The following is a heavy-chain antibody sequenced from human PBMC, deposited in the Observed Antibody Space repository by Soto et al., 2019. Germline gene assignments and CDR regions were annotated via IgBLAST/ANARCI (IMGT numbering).Heavy chain of an antibody. CDR3: ARFANYYDSSGYYSNVFDY. CDR1: GFSLSTSGMC. V-gene: IGHV2-70*01. Sequence: ESCPTLVNPTQTLTLTCTFSGFSLSTSGMCVSWIRQPPGKALEWLALIDWDDDKYYSTSLKTRLTISKDTSKNQVVLTMTNMDPVDTATYYCARFANYYDSSGYYSNVFDYWGQGTLVTVSS. CDR2: IDWDDDK. J-gene: IGHJ4*02. D-gene: IGHD3-22*01.